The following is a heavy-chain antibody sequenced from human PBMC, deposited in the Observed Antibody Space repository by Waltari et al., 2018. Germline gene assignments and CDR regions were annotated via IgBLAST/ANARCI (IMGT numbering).Heavy chain of an antibody. D-gene: IGHD6-13*01. J-gene: IGHJ4*02. Sequence: QVQLQESGPGLVKPSQTLSLTCTVSGGYISSGGYYLSWIRQHPGKGLEWIGYIYYSGSTYYNPSLKSRVTISVDTSKNQFSLKLSSVTAADTAVYYCARSPGRYSSSWYLTYYFDYWGQGTLVTVSS. CDR2: IYYSGST. CDR3: ARSPGRYSSSWYLTYYFDY. V-gene: IGHV4-31*03. CDR1: GGYISSGGYY.